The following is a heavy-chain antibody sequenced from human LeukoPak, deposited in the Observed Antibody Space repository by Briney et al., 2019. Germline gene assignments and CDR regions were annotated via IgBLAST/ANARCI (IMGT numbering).Heavy chain of an antibody. Sequence: GGSLRLSCAASGFAFSSHWMHWVRHVPGKGLVWVSRINSDGSNTIYADSVEGRFTISRDNAKNTLYLQMNSLRAEDTAVYYCTRDLMDYDYGDKGGNYWGQGTLVTVSS. CDR2: INSDGSNT. CDR3: TRDLMDYDYGDKGGNY. J-gene: IGHJ4*02. V-gene: IGHV3-74*01. D-gene: IGHD4-23*01. CDR1: GFAFSSHW.